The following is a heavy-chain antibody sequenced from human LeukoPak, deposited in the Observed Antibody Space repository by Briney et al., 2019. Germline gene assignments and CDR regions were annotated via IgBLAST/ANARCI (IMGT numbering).Heavy chain of an antibody. CDR2: ISSSGSTI. J-gene: IGHJ4*02. D-gene: IGHD3-10*01. V-gene: IGHV3-11*01. Sequence: PGGSLRLSCAASGFTFSDYYMSWIRQAPGKGLEWVSYISSSGSTIYYADSVKGRFTISRDNSKNTLYLQMNSLRAEDTALYYCAKGLWFGELLTYFDYWGQGTLVTVSS. CDR1: GFTFSDYY. CDR3: AKGLWFGELLTYFDY.